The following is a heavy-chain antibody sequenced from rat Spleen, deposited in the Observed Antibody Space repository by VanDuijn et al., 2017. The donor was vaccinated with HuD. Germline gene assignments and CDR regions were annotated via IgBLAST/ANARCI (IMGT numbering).Heavy chain of an antibody. D-gene: IGHD1-10*01. CDR1: DHSITNGYR. CDR3: ARQDNYVGFAY. J-gene: IGHJ3*01. CDR2: INSAGST. Sequence: EVQLQESGPGLVKPSQSLSLTCSVTDHSITNGYRWNWIRKFPGNKLEWMGYINSAGSTVYNPSLKSRIAITRDTSKNQFFLQVNSVTTEDTATYYCARQDNYVGFAYWGQGTLVTVSS. V-gene: IGHV3-3*01.